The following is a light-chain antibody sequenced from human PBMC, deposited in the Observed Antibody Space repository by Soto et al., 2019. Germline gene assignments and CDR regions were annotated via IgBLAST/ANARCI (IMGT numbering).Light chain of an antibody. CDR1: RSNIGNNA. CDR2: NNN. Sequence: QSVLTQTPSASGTPGQTVTISCSGSRSNIGNNAVSWYQQFPGTAPKLLIYNNNQRPSGVPDRFSGSKSGTSASLAISGLQSEDEAHYYCATWDDSLNARGVFGGGTKLTVL. J-gene: IGLJ3*02. V-gene: IGLV1-44*01. CDR3: ATWDDSLNARGV.